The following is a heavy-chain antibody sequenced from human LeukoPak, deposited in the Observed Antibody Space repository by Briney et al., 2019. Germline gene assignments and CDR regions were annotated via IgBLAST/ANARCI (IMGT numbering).Heavy chain of an antibody. CDR1: GDTLTELP. D-gene: IGHD5-18*01. Sequence: ASVKVSCKVSGDTLTELPMHWVRQAPGKGLEWIGGFDPEDGETIYTQKFQGRVTMTEDTSTDTAYMELSSLRSEDTAVYYCATEGRRYSYGRPWYFDLWGRGTLVTVSS. CDR2: FDPEDGET. CDR3: ATEGRRYSYGRPWYFDL. J-gene: IGHJ2*01. V-gene: IGHV1-24*01.